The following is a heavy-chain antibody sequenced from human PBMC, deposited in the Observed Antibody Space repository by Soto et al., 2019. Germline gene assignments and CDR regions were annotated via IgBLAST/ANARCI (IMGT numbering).Heavy chain of an antibody. J-gene: IGHJ5*02. CDR2: IYWNDDK. CDR1: GFSLSTSGVG. Sequence: SSPTLVNPTQTLTLTCTFSGFSLSTSGVGVGWIRQPPGKALEWLALIYWNDDKRYSPSLKSRLTITKDTSKNQVVLTMTNMDPVDTATYYCAHSGFVVVVAATPENWFDPWGQGTLVTVSS. D-gene: IGHD2-15*01. V-gene: IGHV2-5*01. CDR3: AHSGFVVVVAATPENWFDP.